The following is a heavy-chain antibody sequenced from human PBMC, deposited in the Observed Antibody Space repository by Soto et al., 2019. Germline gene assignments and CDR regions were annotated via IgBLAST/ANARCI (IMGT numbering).Heavy chain of an antibody. CDR3: ARDPVWGRAMVLWYFDL. CDR2: ISYDGSNK. D-gene: IGHD5-18*01. V-gene: IGHV3-30-3*01. Sequence: QVQLVESGGGVVQPGRSLRLSCAASGFTFSSYAMHWVRQAPGKGLEWVAVISYDGSNKYYADSVKGRFTISRDNSKNTLYLQMNSLRAEDTAVYYCARDPVWGRAMVLWYFDLWGRGTLVTVSS. J-gene: IGHJ2*01. CDR1: GFTFSSYA.